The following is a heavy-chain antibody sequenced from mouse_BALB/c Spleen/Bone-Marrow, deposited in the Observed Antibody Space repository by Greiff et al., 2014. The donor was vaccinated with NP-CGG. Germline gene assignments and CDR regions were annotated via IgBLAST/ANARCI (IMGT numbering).Heavy chain of an antibody. V-gene: IGHV1-67*01. Sequence: LEESGPELVRPGVSVKISCKGSGYTFTDYAMHWVKQRHAKSLEWIGVISTYSGNTNYNQKFKGKATMTVDKSSSTAYMELARLTSEDSAIYYCARYGYGSSYYAMDYWGQGTSVTVSS. CDR3: ARYGYGSSYYAMDY. D-gene: IGHD1-1*01. CDR1: GYTFTDYA. CDR2: ISTYSGNT. J-gene: IGHJ4*01.